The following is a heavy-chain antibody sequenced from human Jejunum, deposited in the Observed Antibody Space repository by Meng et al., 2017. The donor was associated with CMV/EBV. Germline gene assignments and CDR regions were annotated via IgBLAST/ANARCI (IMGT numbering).Heavy chain of an antibody. D-gene: IGHD1-26*01. Sequence: TCSNFNINWVRQAPGQGLEWMGRIIPILGLTKCAQKFQDRVSITADKSMNVAHMEMSSLRSEDTAVYYCARPIVSTGRYYGLDYWGKGTLVTVSS. CDR3: ARPIVSTGRYYGLDY. V-gene: IGHV1-69*02. CDR2: IIPILGLT. CDR1: TCSNFN. J-gene: IGHJ4*02.